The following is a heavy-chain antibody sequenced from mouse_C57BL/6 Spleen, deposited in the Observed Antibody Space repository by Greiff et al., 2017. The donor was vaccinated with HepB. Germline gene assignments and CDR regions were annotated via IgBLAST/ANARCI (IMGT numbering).Heavy chain of an antibody. Sequence: EVKLQESGEGLVKPGGSLKLSCAASGFTFSSYAMSWVRQTPEKRLEWVAYISSGGDYIYYADTVKGRFTISRDNARNTLYLQMSSLKSEDTAMYYCTGDGYSGFAYWGQGTLVTVSA. CDR1: GFTFSSYA. V-gene: IGHV5-9-1*02. CDR3: TGDGYSGFAY. CDR2: ISSGGDYI. J-gene: IGHJ3*01. D-gene: IGHD2-3*01.